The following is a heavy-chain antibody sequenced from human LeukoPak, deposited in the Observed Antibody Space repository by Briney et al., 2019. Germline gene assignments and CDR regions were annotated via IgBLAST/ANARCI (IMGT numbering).Heavy chain of an antibody. D-gene: IGHD2-8*01. V-gene: IGHV4-4*02. CDR2: ISLTGLT. CDR3: SRENGAFSPFGY. J-gene: IGHJ4*02. Sequence: SETLSLTCGVSGGSISNTNWWSWVRQPPGQGLEWIGEISLTGLTHYNPSLESRVIVSLDKSKNQLSLNLTSVTAADTAVYYCSRENGAFSPFGYWGQGTLVTVLS. CDR1: GGSISNTNW.